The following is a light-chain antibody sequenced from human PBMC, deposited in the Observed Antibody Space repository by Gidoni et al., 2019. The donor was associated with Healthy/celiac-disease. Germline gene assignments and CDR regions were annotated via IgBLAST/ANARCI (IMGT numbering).Light chain of an antibody. V-gene: IGKV3-20*01. CDR1: QSVSSSY. CDR3: QQYGSSPRYT. CDR2: GAA. J-gene: IGKJ2*01. Sequence: DIVLTQSQGTLYLSPGERATLSGRASQSVSSSYLAWYQQKPGQAPRLLIYGAASRASGIPDRFSGSRSGTAFSLTIIRLEPEDFAVYYCQQYGSSPRYTFGQGTKLEIK.